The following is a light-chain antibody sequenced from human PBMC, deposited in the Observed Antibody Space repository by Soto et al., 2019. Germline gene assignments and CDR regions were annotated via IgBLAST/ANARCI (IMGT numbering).Light chain of an antibody. J-gene: IGLJ3*02. CDR3: QSYDNTLSGFWV. CDR1: SSDIGAGYD. V-gene: IGLV1-40*01. Sequence: QSVLTQPPSVPGAPGQRVTISCTGSSSDIGAGYDVHWYQHLPGTAPKLLIYGNSNRPSGVPDRFSGSKSGTSASLAITGLQAEDEAHYYCQSYDNTLSGFWVFGGGTKLTVL. CDR2: GNS.